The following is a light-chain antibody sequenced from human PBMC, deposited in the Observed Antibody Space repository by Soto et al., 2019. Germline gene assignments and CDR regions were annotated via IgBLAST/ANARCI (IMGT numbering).Light chain of an antibody. CDR1: SSDVGSYNL. Sequence: QSALTQPASVSGSPGQSITISCTGTSSDVGSYNLVSWYQQHPGKAPKLMIYEGSKRPSGVSNRFSGSKSGNTASLTISGLQAEDEADYYCCSYAGSSTGFGGGTKRTVL. V-gene: IGLV2-23*01. CDR3: CSYAGSSTG. CDR2: EGS. J-gene: IGLJ2*01.